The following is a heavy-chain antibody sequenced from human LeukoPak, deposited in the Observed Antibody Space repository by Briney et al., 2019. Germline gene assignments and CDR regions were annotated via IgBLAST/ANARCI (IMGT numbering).Heavy chain of an antibody. D-gene: IGHD5-24*01. CDR2: TDHNGRA. V-gene: IGHV4-34*01. Sequence: SETLSLTCAVYGGSLSGYFWTWIRQPPGKGLEWLGETDHNGRADYKSSLKSRLIISVDMSKNQFSLRLRSVTAADTAVYYCATLKRWLQSGNAYEDDYWGQGTLVTVSS. CDR3: ATLKRWLQSGNAYEDDY. CDR1: GGSLSGYF. J-gene: IGHJ4*02.